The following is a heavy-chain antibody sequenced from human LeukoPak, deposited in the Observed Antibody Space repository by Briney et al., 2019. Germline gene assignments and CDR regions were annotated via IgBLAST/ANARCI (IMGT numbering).Heavy chain of an antibody. D-gene: IGHD4-17*01. J-gene: IGHJ5*02. CDR1: GGSLSSYY. Sequence: SETLSLTCTFSGGSLSSYYWSGIRQPPGKGLEGIGYSYYSGSTNYNPSLKSRVTISVHTSKHQFSLRLSYVTAADTAVYYCGRGGAVTSWFDPWGQGNLVTVS. CDR2: SYYSGST. V-gene: IGHV4-59*01. CDR3: GRGGAVTSWFDP.